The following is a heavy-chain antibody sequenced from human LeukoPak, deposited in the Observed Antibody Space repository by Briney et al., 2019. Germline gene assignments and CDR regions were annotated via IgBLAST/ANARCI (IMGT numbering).Heavy chain of an antibody. Sequence: ASQTLSLTCTVSGGSISSGGYYWSWIRQPPGKGLEWIGYIYHSGSTYYNPSLKSRVTISVDTSKNQFSLKLSSVTAADTAVYYCARDLQEADAFDIWGQGTMVTVSS. D-gene: IGHD5-24*01. J-gene: IGHJ3*02. CDR2: IYHSGST. CDR1: GGSISSGGYY. CDR3: ARDLQEADAFDI. V-gene: IGHV4-30-2*05.